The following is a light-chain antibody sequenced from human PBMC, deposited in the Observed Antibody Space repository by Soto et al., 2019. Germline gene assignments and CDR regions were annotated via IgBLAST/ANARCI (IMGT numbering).Light chain of an antibody. CDR2: EGS. J-gene: IGLJ2*01. V-gene: IGLV2-23*01. Sequence: QAVVTQPASVSGSPGQSITISCTGTSSDVGSYNLVSWYQQHPGKAHKLMIYEGSKRPSGVSNRFSGSKSGNTASLTISGLQAEDEADYYCCSYAGSVVFGGGTKLTVL. CDR3: CSYAGSVV. CDR1: SSDVGSYNL.